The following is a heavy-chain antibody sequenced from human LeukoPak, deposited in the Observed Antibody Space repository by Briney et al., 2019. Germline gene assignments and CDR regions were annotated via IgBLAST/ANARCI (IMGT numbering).Heavy chain of an antibody. CDR1: GFTFSSYS. Sequence: GGSLRLSCAASGFTFSSYSMNWVHQAPGKGLEWVSSISSSSSYIYYADSVKGRFTISRDNAKNSLYLQMNSLRAEDTAVYYCARGSGSPNWFDPWGQGTLSPSPQ. CDR3: ARGSGSPNWFDP. J-gene: IGHJ5*02. CDR2: ISSSSSYI. D-gene: IGHD1-26*01. V-gene: IGHV3-21*01.